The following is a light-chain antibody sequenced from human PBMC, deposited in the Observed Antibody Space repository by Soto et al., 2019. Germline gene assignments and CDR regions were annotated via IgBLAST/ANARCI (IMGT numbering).Light chain of an antibody. Sequence: DIQMTQSPSTLSASVGDRVTITCRASQSISTWLAWYQQKPGKAPKLLIYKASSLQSGVPSSFSGSGSGTEFTLTISSLQPDDFATYYCQQYNKDPRTFGGGTRVEIK. CDR3: QQYNKDPRT. CDR1: QSISTW. V-gene: IGKV1-5*03. J-gene: IGKJ4*01. CDR2: KAS.